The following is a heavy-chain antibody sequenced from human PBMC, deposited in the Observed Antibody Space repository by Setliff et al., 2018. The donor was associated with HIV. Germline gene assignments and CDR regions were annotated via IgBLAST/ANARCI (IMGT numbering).Heavy chain of an antibody. V-gene: IGHV1-18*01. CDR2: ISANNGAT. CDR1: GGTLSNYG. CDR3: ARRIAYGTDYDYHYYMDV. Sequence: ASVKVSCKASGGTLSNYGISWVRQAPGQGLEWMGWISANNGATRYAQNFQERVTLTTDTSTSTAYMELRSLTSDDTAMYFCARRIAYGTDYDYHYYMDVWATGTTVTVSS. D-gene: IGHD3-10*01. J-gene: IGHJ6*03.